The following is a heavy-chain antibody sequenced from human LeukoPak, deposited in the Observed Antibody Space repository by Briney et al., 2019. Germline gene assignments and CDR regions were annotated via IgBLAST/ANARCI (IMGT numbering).Heavy chain of an antibody. V-gene: IGHV3-64D*06. CDR2: ISSNGGST. CDR3: VKDGDYGGILDVSDI. J-gene: IGHJ3*02. CDR1: GFTFTSYA. D-gene: IGHD4-23*01. Sequence: GGSLRLSCSASGFTFTSYAMHWVRQAPGKGLEYVSAISSNGGSTYYADSVKGRFTISRDNSKNTLYLQMDSLRAEDTAVYYCVKDGDYGGILDVSDIWGQGTMVTASS.